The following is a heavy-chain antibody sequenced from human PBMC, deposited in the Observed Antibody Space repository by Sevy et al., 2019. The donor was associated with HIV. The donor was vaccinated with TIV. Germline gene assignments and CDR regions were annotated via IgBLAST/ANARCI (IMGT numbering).Heavy chain of an antibody. CDR2: ISATGGST. J-gene: IGHJ4*02. V-gene: IGHV3-23*01. Sequence: GGSLRLSCGVSGFALRSYTMNWVGQAPGKGLEWVASISATGGSTYYADSVKGRFTISRDVSKSTLYLQMNSLTAEDTAMFYCAKTLQKLPFHPHYFDYWGQGTLVTVSS. CDR1: GFALRSYT. CDR3: AKTLQKLPFHPHYFDY. D-gene: IGHD2-21*02.